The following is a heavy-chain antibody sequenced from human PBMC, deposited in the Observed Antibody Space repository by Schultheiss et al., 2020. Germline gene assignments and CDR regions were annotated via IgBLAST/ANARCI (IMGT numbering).Heavy chain of an antibody. Sequence: GESLKISCGVSGFNVSSTYMTWVRQAPGQGLEWVSLIYSDGSTHHADSVEGRFEISRDDSKNTIYLQMKSLRVEDTAVYFCASTSVTTDYYYYYAMDVWGQGTTVTVSS. D-gene: IGHD4-17*01. CDR1: GFNVSSTY. CDR3: ASTSVTTDYYYYYAMDV. J-gene: IGHJ6*02. V-gene: IGHV3-66*02. CDR2: IYSDGST.